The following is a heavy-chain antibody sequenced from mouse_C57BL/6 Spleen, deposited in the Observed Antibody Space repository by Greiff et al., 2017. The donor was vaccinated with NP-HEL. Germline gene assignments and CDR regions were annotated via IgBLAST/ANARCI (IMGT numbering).Heavy chain of an antibody. CDR3: VSLLLRRGAWFAY. V-gene: IGHV10-1*01. Sequence: EVQLVESGGGLVQPKGSLKLSCAASGFSFNTYAMNWVRQAPGKGLEWVARIRSKSNNYATYYADSVKDRFTISRDDSESMLYLQMNNLKTEDTAMYYCVSLLLRRGAWFAYWGQGTLVTVSA. J-gene: IGHJ3*01. CDR2: IRSKSNNYAT. D-gene: IGHD1-1*01. CDR1: GFSFNTYA.